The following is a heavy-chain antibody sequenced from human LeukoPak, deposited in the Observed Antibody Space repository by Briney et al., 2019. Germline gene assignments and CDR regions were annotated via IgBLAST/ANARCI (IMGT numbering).Heavy chain of an antibody. CDR2: IYYSGST. Sequence: SETLSLTCTVSGGSVSSGSYYWSWIRQPPGKGLEWIGYIYYSGSTNYNPSLESRVTISVDTSKNQFSLKLSSVTAADTAVYYCARGVYDGFDYWGQGTLVTVSS. D-gene: IGHD6-13*01. CDR1: GGSVSSGSYY. CDR3: ARGVYDGFDY. V-gene: IGHV4-61*01. J-gene: IGHJ4*02.